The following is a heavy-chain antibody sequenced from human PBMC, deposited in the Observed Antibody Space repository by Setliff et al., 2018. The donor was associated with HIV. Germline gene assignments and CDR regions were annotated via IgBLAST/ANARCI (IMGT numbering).Heavy chain of an antibody. Sequence: GGSLRLSCAASGFTFSSYWMHWVRQAPGKGLVWVSRINSDGSSTSYADSVKGRFTISRDNAKNSLYLQMNSLRAEDTAVYYCVKRTSVGSLVWGQGTLVTVSS. V-gene: IGHV3-74*01. J-gene: IGHJ4*01. CDR1: GFTFSSYW. CDR2: INSDGSST. D-gene: IGHD3-10*01. CDR3: VKRTSVGSLV.